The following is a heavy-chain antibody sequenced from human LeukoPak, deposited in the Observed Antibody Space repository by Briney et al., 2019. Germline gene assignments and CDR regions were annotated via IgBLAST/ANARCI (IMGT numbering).Heavy chain of an antibody. J-gene: IGHJ5*02. V-gene: IGHV1-18*04. D-gene: IGHD2-2*01. CDR2: ISAYNGNT. CDR1: GYTFTSYG. Sequence: GASVTVSFKASGYTFTSYGISWVRQAPGQGLEWMGWISAYNGNTNYAQKLQGRVTITTDTSTSTAYMELRSLRSDDTAVYYCARDLPLIVVVPAATKRNWFDPWGQGTLVTVSS. CDR3: ARDLPLIVVVPAATKRNWFDP.